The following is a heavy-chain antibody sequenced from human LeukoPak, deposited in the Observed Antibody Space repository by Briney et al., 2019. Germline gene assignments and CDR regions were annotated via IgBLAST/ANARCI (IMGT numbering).Heavy chain of an antibody. CDR1: GFTFSSYE. CDR3: ARDGSGYSSGGFDY. CDR2: ISSSGSTI. D-gene: IGHD6-19*01. J-gene: IGHJ4*02. Sequence: GGTLRLSCAASGFTFSSYEMNWVRQAPGKGREGVSYISSSGSTIYYADSVKVRFTNSRDNAKNSLYMQMNSLGAEDTAVYYCARDGSGYSSGGFDYWGQGTLVTVSS. V-gene: IGHV3-48*03.